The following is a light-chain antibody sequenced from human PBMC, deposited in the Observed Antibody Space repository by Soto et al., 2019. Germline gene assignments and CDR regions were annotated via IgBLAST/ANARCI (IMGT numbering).Light chain of an antibody. CDR2: DAS. V-gene: IGKV1-5*01. Sequence: DIQMTQSPSTLSAFVGDRVTITCRASQSIGIWLAWYQQKPGEAPKLLIYDASALPRGVPSRFSGSGSGTKFTLTISSLKPDDFATYYCQQYQSYSRTFGQGTKVDIK. CDR1: QSIGIW. CDR3: QQYQSYSRT. J-gene: IGKJ1*01.